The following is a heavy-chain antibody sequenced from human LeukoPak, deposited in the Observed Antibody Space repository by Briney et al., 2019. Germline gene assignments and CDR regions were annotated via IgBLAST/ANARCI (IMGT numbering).Heavy chain of an antibody. CDR3: ARHGNIVIVPAALGFDY. Sequence: SETLSLTCAVYGGSFSGYYWSWIRQPPGKGLEWIGEINHSGSTNYNPSLKSRVTISVDTPKNQFSLKLSSVTAADTAVYYCARHGNIVIVPAALGFDYWGQGTLVTVSS. V-gene: IGHV4-34*01. CDR1: GGSFSGYY. CDR2: INHSGST. D-gene: IGHD2-2*01. J-gene: IGHJ4*02.